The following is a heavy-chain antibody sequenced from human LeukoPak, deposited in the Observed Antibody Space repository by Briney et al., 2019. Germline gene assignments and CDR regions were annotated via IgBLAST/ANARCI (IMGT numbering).Heavy chain of an antibody. CDR1: GGSISSSSYY. D-gene: IGHD3-9*01. Sequence: SETLSLTCTVSGGSISSSSYYWGWIRQPPGKGLEWIGSIYYSGSTYYNPSLKSRVTISVDTSKNQFSLKLSSVTAADTAVYYCARRAYDILTGFYYYYYMDVWGKGTTVTISS. CDR3: ARRAYDILTGFYYYYYMDV. V-gene: IGHV4-39*07. CDR2: IYYSGST. J-gene: IGHJ6*03.